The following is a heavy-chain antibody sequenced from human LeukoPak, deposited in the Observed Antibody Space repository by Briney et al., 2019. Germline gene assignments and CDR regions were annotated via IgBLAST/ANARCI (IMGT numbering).Heavy chain of an antibody. V-gene: IGHV4-61*01. CDR3: ARGRSYGFDFDS. D-gene: IGHD5-18*01. CDR2: KYYSGST. Sequence: PSETLSLTCAVSGVSINTCCYYWTWIRQPPGKGLEWIGYKYYSGSTRYNSSLRSRLTISLDTYKNQFSLRLTYVTAADTAVYYCARGRSYGFDFDSWGQGTLVIVSS. J-gene: IGHJ4*02. CDR1: GVSINTCCYY.